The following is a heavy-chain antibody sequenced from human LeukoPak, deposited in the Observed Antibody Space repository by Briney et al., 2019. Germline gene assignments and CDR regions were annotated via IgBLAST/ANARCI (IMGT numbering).Heavy chain of an antibody. CDR2: IYTSGST. D-gene: IGHD2-2*02. V-gene: IGHV4-4*07. CDR1: GGSISSYY. J-gene: IGHJ6*03. CDR3: ARGRGQLLYRGYYYYMDV. Sequence: SETLSLTCTVSGGSISSYYWRWIRQPAGKGLEWIGRIYTSGSTNYNPSLKSRFTTSVDTSKNQSSLKLSSVTAADTAVYYCARGRGQLLYRGYYYYMDVWGKGTTVTVSS.